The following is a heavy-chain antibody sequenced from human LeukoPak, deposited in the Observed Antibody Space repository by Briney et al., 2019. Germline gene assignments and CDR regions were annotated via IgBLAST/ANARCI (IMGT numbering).Heavy chain of an antibody. CDR2: ISNSGTTI. J-gene: IGHJ4*02. V-gene: IGHV3-48*01. CDR1: GFTFSSYG. CDR3: AKDGGTHFDH. D-gene: IGHD1-26*01. Sequence: GGTLRLSCAASGFTFSSYGMSWVRQAPGKGLEWVSYISNSGTTISYAQSVKGRFTITRDNAQNSLTLHMNTLRADDTAVYYCAKDGGTHFDHWGQGTLVTVSS.